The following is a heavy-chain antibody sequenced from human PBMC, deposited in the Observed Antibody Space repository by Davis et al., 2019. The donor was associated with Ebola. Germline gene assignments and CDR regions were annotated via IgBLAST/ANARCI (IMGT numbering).Heavy chain of an antibody. Sequence: ASVKVSCKASGYSFPTYGVSWVRQAPGQGLEWMGWISPYDGDTKFAQKFQGRVTLTRNTSINTAYMELNNLRSDDTAVYFCARGTTMAVNSWGQGTLVSVSS. CDR1: GYSFPTYG. J-gene: IGHJ4*02. V-gene: IGHV1-18*01. D-gene: IGHD1-1*01. CDR2: ISPYDGDT. CDR3: ARGTTMAVNS.